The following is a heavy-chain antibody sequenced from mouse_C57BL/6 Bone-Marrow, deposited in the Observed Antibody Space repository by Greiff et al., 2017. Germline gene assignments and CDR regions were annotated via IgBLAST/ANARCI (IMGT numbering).Heavy chain of an antibody. J-gene: IGHJ2*01. CDR3: ARWGPLGHSFDY. CDR1: GYTFTSYW. D-gene: IGHD4-1*01. V-gene: IGHV1-55*01. CDR2: IYPTSGRT. Sequence: QVQLQQPGAELVKPGASVKMSCKASGYTFTSYWITWVKQRPGQGLEWIGDIYPTSGRTNYNEKFKGKAILTVDTSSNTAYMQLSSLTSEDSAVFYCARWGPLGHSFDYWGQGTTLTVSS.